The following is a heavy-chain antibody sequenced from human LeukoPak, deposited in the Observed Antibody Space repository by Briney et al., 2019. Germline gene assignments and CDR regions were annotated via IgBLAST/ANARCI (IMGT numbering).Heavy chain of an antibody. CDR2: XIFGTA. J-gene: IGHJ6*03. Sequence: XIFGTANYAQKFQGTVTITTDESTSTAYMELSSLRSEDTAVYYCARESLPAAINYYYYMDVWGKGTTVTVSS. CDR3: ARESLPAAINYYYYMDV. D-gene: IGHD2-2*01. V-gene: IGHV1-69*05.